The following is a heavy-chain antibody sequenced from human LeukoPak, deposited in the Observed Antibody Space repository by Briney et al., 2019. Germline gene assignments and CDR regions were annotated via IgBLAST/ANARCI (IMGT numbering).Heavy chain of an antibody. J-gene: IGHJ6*03. CDR1: GGTFSSYA. Sequence: SVKVSCKASGGTFSSYAISWVRQAPGQGLEWMGGIIPIFGTANYAQKFQGRVTITTDKSTSTAYMELSSLRSEDTAVYYCARSVDIAYYYYMDVWGKGTTVTVSS. V-gene: IGHV1-69*05. CDR2: IIPIFGTA. D-gene: IGHD5-12*01. CDR3: ARSVDIAYYYYMDV.